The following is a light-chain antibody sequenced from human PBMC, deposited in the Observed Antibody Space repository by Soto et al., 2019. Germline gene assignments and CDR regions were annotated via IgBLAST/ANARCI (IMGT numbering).Light chain of an antibody. V-gene: IGLV2-8*01. Sequence: QSVLTQPPSAYGSPVQSVTISCTGTSSDVGGYNYVSWYQHHPGKAPKLMIYEVSKRPSGFPDRFSGSKSGNTASLTVSGLQAEDEADYYCSSYAGRNNMVIFGGGTQLTAL. CDR1: SSDVGGYNY. CDR3: SSYAGRNNMVI. CDR2: EVS. J-gene: IGLJ7*02.